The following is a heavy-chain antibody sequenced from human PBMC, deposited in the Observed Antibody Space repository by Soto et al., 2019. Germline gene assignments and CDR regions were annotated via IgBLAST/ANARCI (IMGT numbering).Heavy chain of an antibody. Sequence: QVQLQESGPGLVRPSETLSLTCSVSGVYISSYYWSWIRQSPGKGLEWIGYMHYSGSTNHNPSLKIRVTMSRDTSKSQFSLKLTSVTAADTAIYYCARTEWLQAFDFWGQGPLVSVSS. CDR2: MHYSGST. D-gene: IGHD5-12*01. V-gene: IGHV4-59*01. CDR3: ARTEWLQAFDF. J-gene: IGHJ4*02. CDR1: GVYISSYY.